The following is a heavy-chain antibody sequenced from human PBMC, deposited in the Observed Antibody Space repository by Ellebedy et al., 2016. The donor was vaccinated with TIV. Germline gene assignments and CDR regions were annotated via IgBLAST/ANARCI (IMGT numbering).Heavy chain of an antibody. CDR1: GFTFSSYA. CDR2: ISSISGST. V-gene: IGHV3-23*01. CDR3: AGGISVAGTSLGF. Sequence: GESLKISCAASGFTFSSYAMSWVRQAPGEGLEWVSAISSISGSTYYADSVKGRFTISRDNSKNTLYLQMNSLRAEDTAVYYCAGGISVAGTSLGFWGQGTLVTVSS. D-gene: IGHD6-19*01. J-gene: IGHJ4*02.